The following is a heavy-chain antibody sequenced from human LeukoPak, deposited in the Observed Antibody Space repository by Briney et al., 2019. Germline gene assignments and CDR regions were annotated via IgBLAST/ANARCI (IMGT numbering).Heavy chain of an antibody. CDR1: GASISSYY. J-gene: IGHJ4*02. D-gene: IGHD3-10*01. V-gene: IGHV4-4*07. Sequence: SETLSLTCTVSGASISSYYWSWIRQPAGKGLEWIGRIYVSGSTTYNPSLESRVTMSLDTSKNQISLKVSSVTAADTAVYYCARDRYGSEIDSWGQGILVTVSS. CDR2: IYVSGST. CDR3: ARDRYGSEIDS.